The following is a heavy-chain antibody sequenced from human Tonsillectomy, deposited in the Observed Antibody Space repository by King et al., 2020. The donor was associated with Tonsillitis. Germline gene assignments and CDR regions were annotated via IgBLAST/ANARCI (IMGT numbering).Heavy chain of an antibody. Sequence: QLVQSGAEVKKPGSSVKVSCKASGGTFSSYGMSWVRQAPGHRLEWLGVIIPIFGAGNYEQRFQDRVTITADESTSTAHMDLRSMSSDDTAMYYCATEAAGIFGVVWGQRTLVIASS. CDR1: GGTFSSYG. J-gene: IGHJ4*02. CDR2: IIPIFGAG. CDR3: ATEAAGIFGVV. D-gene: IGHD3-3*01. V-gene: IGHV1-69*01.